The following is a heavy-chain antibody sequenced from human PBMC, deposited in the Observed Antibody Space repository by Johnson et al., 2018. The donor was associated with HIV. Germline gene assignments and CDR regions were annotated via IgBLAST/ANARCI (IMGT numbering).Heavy chain of an antibody. Sequence: MQLVESGGGLVKPGGSLRLSCAASGFTFNNAWMSWVRQTPGKGLEWGGRIKSQTDGGTTDYAAPVKGRFTISRDDSKNTLYLQMNSLKTEDTAVYSCTTDWGSYHEYAFDIWGQGTMVTVSS. V-gene: IGHV3-15*01. CDR2: IKSQTDGGTT. J-gene: IGHJ3*02. CDR1: GFTFNNAW. CDR3: TTDWGSYHEYAFDI. D-gene: IGHD1-26*01.